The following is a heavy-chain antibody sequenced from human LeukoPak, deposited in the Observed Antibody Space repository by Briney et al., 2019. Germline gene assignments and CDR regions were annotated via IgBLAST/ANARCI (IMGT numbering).Heavy chain of an antibody. V-gene: IGHV3-48*01. J-gene: IGHJ4*02. CDR3: ARLTTVAGTTFHFDY. CDR2: ISSSSSTI. Sequence: RGSLRLSCAASGFTFSSYGMNWVRQAPGKGLEWVSYISSSSSTIYYADSVKGRFTISRDNAKNSLYLQMNSLRAEDTAVYYCARLTTVAGTTFHFDYWGQGTLVTVSS. D-gene: IGHD6-19*01. CDR1: GFTFSSYG.